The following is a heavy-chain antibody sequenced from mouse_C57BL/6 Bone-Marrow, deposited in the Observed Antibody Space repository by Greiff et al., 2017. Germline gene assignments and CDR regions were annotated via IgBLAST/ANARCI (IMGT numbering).Heavy chain of an antibody. CDR3: TTPGLGNAMDY. Sequence: EVQLQQSGAELVRPGASVKLSCTASGFNIKDDYMHWVKQRPEQGLEWIGWIDPENGDTEYASKFQGKATITADTSSNTAYLQLSSLTSEDTAVYYCTTPGLGNAMDYWGQGTSVTVSA. CDR1: GFNIKDDY. J-gene: IGHJ4*01. D-gene: IGHD4-1*01. CDR2: IDPENGDT. V-gene: IGHV14-4*01.